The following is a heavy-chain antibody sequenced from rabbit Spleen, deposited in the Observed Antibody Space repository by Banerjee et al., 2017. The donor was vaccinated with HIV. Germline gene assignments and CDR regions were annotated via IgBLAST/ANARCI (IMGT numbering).Heavy chain of an antibody. J-gene: IGHJ2*01. CDR3: ARNYVNAFDP. D-gene: IGHD1-1*01. V-gene: IGHV1S45*01. CDR1: RFPFSDKAV. CDR2: INAATAKP. Sequence: QEQLVESRGGLVKPGGSLKLSCTASRFPFSDKAVMCWVRQAPGKGLEWIACINAATAKPVYATWAKGRFTISRTSSTTVTLQMTSLTAADTATYFCARNYVNAFDPWGQGTLVTVS.